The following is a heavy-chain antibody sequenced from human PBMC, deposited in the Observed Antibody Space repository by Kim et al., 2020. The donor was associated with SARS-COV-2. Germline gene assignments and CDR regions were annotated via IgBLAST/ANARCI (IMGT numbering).Heavy chain of an antibody. CDR3: ARGYFFGGSWIPPLDY. CDR1: GFTFSSYS. CDR2: ISSSSSYI. V-gene: IGHV3-21*01. D-gene: IGHD6-13*01. J-gene: IGHJ4*02. Sequence: GGSLRLSCAASGFTFSSYSMNWVRQAPGKGLEWVSSISSSSSYICYADSVKGRFTISRDNAKNSLFLQMNSLRAEDTAVYYCARGYFFGGSWIPPLDYWGQGTLVTASP.